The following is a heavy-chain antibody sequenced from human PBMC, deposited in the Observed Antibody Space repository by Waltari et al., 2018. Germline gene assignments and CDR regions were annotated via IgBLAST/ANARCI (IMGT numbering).Heavy chain of an antibody. D-gene: IGHD1-26*01. V-gene: IGHV1-69*08. CDR2: ITPILGTA. Sequence: QVQLVQSGAEVKKPGSSVKVSCKASGGTFSSYAISWVRQAPGQGLEWMGRITPILGTANYAHKFQSRVTITADKSTSTAYMELSSLRSEDTAVYYCARDRGSGSYYAFDIWGQGTMVTVSS. CDR3: ARDRGSGSYYAFDI. CDR1: GGTFSSYA. J-gene: IGHJ3*02.